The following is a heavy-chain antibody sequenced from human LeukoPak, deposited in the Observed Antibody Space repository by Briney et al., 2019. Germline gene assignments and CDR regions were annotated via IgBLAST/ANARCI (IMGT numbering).Heavy chain of an antibody. CDR1: GYTFTVYY. D-gene: IGHD2-15*01. CDR3: ARDRGYCSGGSCYSATFDY. Sequence: ASVKVSCKASGYTFTVYYMHWVRQAPGQGLEWMGWINPNSGGTNYAQKFQGRVTMTRDTSISTAYMELSRLRSDDTAVYYCARDRGYCSGGSCYSATFDYWGQGTLVTVSS. V-gene: IGHV1-2*02. J-gene: IGHJ4*02. CDR2: INPNSGGT.